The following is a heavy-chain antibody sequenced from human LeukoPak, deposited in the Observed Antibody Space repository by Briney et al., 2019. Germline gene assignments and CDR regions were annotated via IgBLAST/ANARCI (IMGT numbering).Heavy chain of an antibody. V-gene: IGHV4-34*01. CDR2: INHSGST. Sequence: SETLSLTCAVYGGSFSGYYWSWIRQPPGKGLEWIGEINHSGSTNYNPSLKSRVTISVDTSKNQFSLKLSSVTAADTAVYYCARLSGYGDYVLDYWGQGTLVTVSS. D-gene: IGHD4-17*01. CDR3: ARLSGYGDYVLDY. J-gene: IGHJ4*02. CDR1: GGSFSGYY.